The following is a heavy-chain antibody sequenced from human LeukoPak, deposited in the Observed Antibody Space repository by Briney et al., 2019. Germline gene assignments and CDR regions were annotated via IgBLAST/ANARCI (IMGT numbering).Heavy chain of an antibody. V-gene: IGHV4-31*03. Sequence: SGTLSLTCTVSGGSISNGDPYWSWVRQHPGKGLEWMGHMYYGGITYYNPSLKSRGIISVESSKNKYSLKMSSVTAADTVVYYCARMMLSWREFDCWGQGTLVTVSS. J-gene: IGHJ4*02. CDR3: ARMMLSWREFDC. CDR2: MYYGGIT. CDR1: GGSISNGDPY. D-gene: IGHD1-26*01.